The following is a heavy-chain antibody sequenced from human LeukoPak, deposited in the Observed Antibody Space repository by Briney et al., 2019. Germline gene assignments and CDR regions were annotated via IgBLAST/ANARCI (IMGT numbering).Heavy chain of an antibody. J-gene: IGHJ4*02. CDR2: ISTSGESA. D-gene: IGHD3-22*01. V-gene: IGHV3-23*01. Sequence: GGSLRLSCAASGFTFSSYSMNWVRQAPGKGLEWVSVISTSGESAYYADSVKGRFTISRDNSKNTLYLQMNSLRAEDTAVYYCAKDRGSGYHYFDYWGQGTLVTVSS. CDR3: AKDRGSGYHYFDY. CDR1: GFTFSSYS.